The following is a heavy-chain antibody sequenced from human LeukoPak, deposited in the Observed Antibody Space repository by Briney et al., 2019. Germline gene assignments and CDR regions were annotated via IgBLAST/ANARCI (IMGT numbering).Heavy chain of an antibody. D-gene: IGHD4-17*01. V-gene: IGHV3-23*01. Sequence: PGGSLRLSCAASGFTFSSYAMSWVRQAPGKGLEWVSAISGSGGSTYYADSMKGRFTISRDNSKNTPYLQMNSLRAEDTAVYYCAKSNYGDYNNWFDPWGQGTLVTVSS. CDR2: ISGSGGST. CDR1: GFTFSSYA. J-gene: IGHJ5*02. CDR3: AKSNYGDYNNWFDP.